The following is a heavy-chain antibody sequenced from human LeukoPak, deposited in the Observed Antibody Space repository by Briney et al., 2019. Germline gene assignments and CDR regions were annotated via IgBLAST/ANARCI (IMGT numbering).Heavy chain of an antibody. Sequence: SETLSLTCTVSGGSISSGGYYWSWIRQHPGKGLEWIGYIYYSGSTYYNPPLKSRVTISVDTSKNQFSLKLSSVTAADTAVYYCARGYSYGYYFDYWGQGTLVTVSS. D-gene: IGHD5-18*01. V-gene: IGHV4-31*03. J-gene: IGHJ4*02. CDR3: ARGYSYGYYFDY. CDR1: GGSISSGGYY. CDR2: IYYSGST.